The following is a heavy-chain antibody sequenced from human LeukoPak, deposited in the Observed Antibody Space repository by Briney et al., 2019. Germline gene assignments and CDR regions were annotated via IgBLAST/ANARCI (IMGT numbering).Heavy chain of an antibody. J-gene: IGHJ5*02. CDR1: GFTFSKYW. CDR3: ARGMTVAANWFDP. D-gene: IGHD6-19*01. Sequence: HAGGSLRLSCAASGFTFSKYWMNWVRQAPGKGLEWVANIKQDGTEKYYVDSVKGRFTISRDNAENSLNLQMNSLRAEDTAVYYCARGMTVAANWFDPWGQGTLVIVSS. CDR2: IKQDGTEK. V-gene: IGHV3-7*05.